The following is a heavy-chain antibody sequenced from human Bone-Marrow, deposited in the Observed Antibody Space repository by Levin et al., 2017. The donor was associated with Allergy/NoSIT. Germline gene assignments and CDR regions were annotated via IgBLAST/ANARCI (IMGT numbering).Heavy chain of an antibody. CDR3: ARDPLDYGTNSGNY. CDR1: GGSISSSTW. D-gene: IGHD4-17*01. CDR2: IYHGGRT. V-gene: IGHV4-4*02. J-gene: IGHJ4*02. Sequence: SETLTLTCTVSGGSISSSTWWSWVRQPPGKGLEWIGEIYHGGRTNYNPSLRSRVTMSVDKSQNQFSLNLNSVTAADTAVYYCARDPLDYGTNSGNYWGQGTLVTVSS.